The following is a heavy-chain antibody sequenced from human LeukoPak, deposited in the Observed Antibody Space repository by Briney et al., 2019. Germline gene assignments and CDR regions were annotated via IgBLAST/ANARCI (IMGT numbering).Heavy chain of an antibody. V-gene: IGHV1-8*02. J-gene: IGHJ6*02. CDR1: GYTFTNYD. CDR3: ARGLQRGDRMLLWFGEFWGDSYFGMDV. Sequence: VASVKVSCKASGYTFTNYDINWVRLATGQGLEWLGWLNPKNGNTGYARKFQGRVIMTRDISISTAYMEVTTLGSEDTAVYYCARGLQRGDRMLLWFGEFWGDSYFGMDVWGQGTTVTVSS. CDR2: LNPKNGNT. D-gene: IGHD3-10*01.